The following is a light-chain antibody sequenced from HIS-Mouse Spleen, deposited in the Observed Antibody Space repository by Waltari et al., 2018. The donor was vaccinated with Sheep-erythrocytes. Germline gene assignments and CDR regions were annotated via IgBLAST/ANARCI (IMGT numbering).Light chain of an antibody. Sequence: QSVLTQPPSVSGAPGQRVTISCTGSSSNIGAGYDVHWYQQLPGTAPKLLIYGNSTRPPGVPDRFSGSKSGTSASLAITGLQAEDEADYYGQSYDSSLSGSVFGGGTKLTVL. V-gene: IGLV1-40*01. CDR3: QSYDSSLSGSV. J-gene: IGLJ2*01. CDR2: GNS. CDR1: SSNIGAGYD.